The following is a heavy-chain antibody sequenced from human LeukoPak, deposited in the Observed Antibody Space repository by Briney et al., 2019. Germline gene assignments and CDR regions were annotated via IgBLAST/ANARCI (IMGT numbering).Heavy chain of an antibody. J-gene: IGHJ4*02. Sequence: ASVKVSCKASGYTFTSYGISWVRQAPGQGLEWMGWISAYNGNTNYAQKLQGRVTMTTGTSTSTAYMELRSLRSDDTAVYYCARDGVYYDFWSGYSFDYWGQGTLSPSPQ. CDR1: GYTFTSYG. CDR2: ISAYNGNT. D-gene: IGHD3-3*01. CDR3: ARDGVYYDFWSGYSFDY. V-gene: IGHV1-18*01.